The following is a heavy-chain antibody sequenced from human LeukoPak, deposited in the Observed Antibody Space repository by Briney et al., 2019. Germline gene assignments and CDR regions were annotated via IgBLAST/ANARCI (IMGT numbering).Heavy chain of an antibody. CDR3: ARELPRSGASDY. D-gene: IGHD3-3*01. J-gene: IGHJ4*02. V-gene: IGHV4-59*12. Sequence: SETLSLTCTVSGVSISSYYWSWIRQPPGKGLEWIGYIYHIGSTNYNPSLKSRVTISVDTSKNQFSLKLSSVTAADTAVYYCARELPRSGASDYWGQGTLVTVSS. CDR2: IYHIGST. CDR1: GVSISSYY.